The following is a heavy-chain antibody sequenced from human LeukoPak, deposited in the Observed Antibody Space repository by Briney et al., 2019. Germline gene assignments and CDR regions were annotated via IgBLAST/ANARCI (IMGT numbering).Heavy chain of an antibody. J-gene: IGHJ5*02. D-gene: IGHD3-3*01. CDR2: IIPIFGTA. Sequence: SVKVSCKASGGTFSSYAISWVRQDPGQGLEWMGGIIPIFGTANYAQKFQGRVTITADESTSTAYMELSSLRSEDTAVYYCARGPRYLEWLNWFDPWGQGTLVTVSS. CDR1: GGTFSSYA. V-gene: IGHV1-69*13. CDR3: ARGPRYLEWLNWFDP.